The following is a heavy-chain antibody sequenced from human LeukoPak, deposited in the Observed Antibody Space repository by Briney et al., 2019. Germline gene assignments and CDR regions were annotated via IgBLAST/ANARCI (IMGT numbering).Heavy chain of an antibody. CDR2: ISGSGHNT. CDR3: AKALEWLFDY. D-gene: IGHD3-3*01. J-gene: IGHJ4*02. V-gene: IGHV3-23*01. CDR1: GFTFSNYG. Sequence: GGSLRLSCVASGFTFSNYGMNWVRQAPGKGLEWVSAISGSGHNTYYADSVKGRFTISRDNSKNTLYLQVNSLRAEDTAVYYCAKALEWLFDYWGQGTLVTVSS.